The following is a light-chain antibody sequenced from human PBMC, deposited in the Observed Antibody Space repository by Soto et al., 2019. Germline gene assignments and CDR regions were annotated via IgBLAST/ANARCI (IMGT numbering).Light chain of an antibody. Sequence: EIVMTQSPATLSVSPGERATLSCRASQSVSSNLAWYQQKPGQAPRLLIYGASTRATGIPARFSGSGSGTDFTLTISSLQSEDFAVYYCQQYNTWPLTLGGGTKVEIK. V-gene: IGKV3-15*01. CDR2: GAS. CDR1: QSVSSN. J-gene: IGKJ4*01. CDR3: QQYNTWPLT.